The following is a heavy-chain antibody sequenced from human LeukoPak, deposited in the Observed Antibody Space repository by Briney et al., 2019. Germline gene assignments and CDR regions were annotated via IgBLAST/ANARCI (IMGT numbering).Heavy chain of an antibody. CDR1: GFMFSSYA. CDR3: ARAFFRGGGATLDY. CDR2: ISGGAGST. Sequence: GGSLRLSCAASGFMFSSYAMSWVRQAPGEGLECVSVISGGAGSTYYADSVKGRFTISRDNSKNTLYLQMSSLRAEDTAVYYCARAFFRGGGATLDYWGQGTLVTVSS. V-gene: IGHV3-23*01. J-gene: IGHJ4*02. D-gene: IGHD1-26*01.